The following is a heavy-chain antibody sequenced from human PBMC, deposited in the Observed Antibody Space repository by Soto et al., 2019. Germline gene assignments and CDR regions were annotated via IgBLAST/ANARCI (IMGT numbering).Heavy chain of an antibody. CDR1: GFLFRSYW. CDR3: VRGTSAWKGVDV. Sequence: EVQLVESGGDLVQPGESLRLSCVPSGFLFRSYWMHWVRQTPAKGLVWVSEIRPDGSNTNYADSGRGRFTMSRDNAKXALYLQMNSLRVEDTGVYYCVRGTSAWKGVDVWGQXT. J-gene: IGHJ6*02. D-gene: IGHD1-1*01. V-gene: IGHV3-74*01. CDR2: IRPDGSNT.